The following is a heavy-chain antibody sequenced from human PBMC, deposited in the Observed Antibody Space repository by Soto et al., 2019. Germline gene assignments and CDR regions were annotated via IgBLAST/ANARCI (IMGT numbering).Heavy chain of an antibody. CDR3: ACMSGSWSSGYMDV. V-gene: IGHV4-59*08. CDR2: IYYSGST. Sequence: PSETLSLTCTVSGGSISSYYWSWIRQPPGKGLEWIGYIYYSGSTNYNPSLKSRVTISVDTSKNQFSLKLSSATAADTAVYYCACMSGSWSSGYMDVWGKGTTVTVS. J-gene: IGHJ6*03. D-gene: IGHD3-10*01. CDR1: GGSISSYY.